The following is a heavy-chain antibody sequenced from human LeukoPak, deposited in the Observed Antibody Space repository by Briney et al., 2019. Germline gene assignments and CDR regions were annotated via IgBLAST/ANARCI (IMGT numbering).Heavy chain of an antibody. D-gene: IGHD3-9*01. Sequence: SVKVSCKASGGTFSSYTISWVRQAPGQGLEWMGRIIPILGIANYAQKFQGRVTITADKSTSTAYMELSSLRPEDTAVYYCAREERHYDILTGYYTKGVFDYWGQGTLVTVSS. CDR3: AREERHYDILTGYYTKGVFDY. CDR2: IIPILGIA. CDR1: GGTFSSYT. J-gene: IGHJ4*02. V-gene: IGHV1-69*04.